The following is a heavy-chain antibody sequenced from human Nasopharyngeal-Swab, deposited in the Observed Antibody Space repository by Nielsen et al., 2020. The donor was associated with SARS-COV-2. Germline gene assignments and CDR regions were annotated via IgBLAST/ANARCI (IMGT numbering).Heavy chain of an antibody. D-gene: IGHD4-23*01. V-gene: IGHV3-74*01. CDR3: TRDIGGKGGY. CDR1: GYTFSSYW. J-gene: IGHJ4*02. Sequence: GESLKISCAASGYTFSSYWMHWVRQAPGKGLVWVSRIDKYGSVTDYADSVKGRFTISRDNAKNTLYLQMDSLRGEDTAVYYCTRDIGGKGGYWGQGNLVTVSS. CDR2: IDKYGSVT.